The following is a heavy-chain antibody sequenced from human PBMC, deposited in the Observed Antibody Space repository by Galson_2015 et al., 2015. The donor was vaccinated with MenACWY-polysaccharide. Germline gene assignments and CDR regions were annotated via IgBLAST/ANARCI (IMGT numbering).Heavy chain of an antibody. CDR3: AKDKGVRSSYGINWNGYHYYGMDV. D-gene: IGHD1-1*01. CDR2: KSYDGSNK. CDR1: GFTFSSYG. V-gene: IGHV3-30*18. J-gene: IGHJ6*02. Sequence: SLRLSCAASGFTFSSYGIHWVRQAPGKGLEWVAVKSYDGSNKYYSDSVKGRFTISRDNSKNTLYLQMNSLRAEDTAIYYCAKDKGVRSSYGINWNGYHYYGMDVWGQGTTVTVSS.